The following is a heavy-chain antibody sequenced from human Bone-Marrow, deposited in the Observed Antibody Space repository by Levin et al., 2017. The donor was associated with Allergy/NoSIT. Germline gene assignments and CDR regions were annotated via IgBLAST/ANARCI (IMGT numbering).Heavy chain of an antibody. CDR2: INRDGSST. D-gene: IGHD2-2*01. J-gene: IGHJ3*01. CDR3: VRDIWYCSTTCTLNDAFDS. CDR1: GFTFNSYW. V-gene: IGHV3-74*01. Sequence: LSLTCAASGFTFNSYWMHWVRQTPGKGLEWVSRINRDGSSTNYADSVKGRFTISRDNANNTLHLQMNSLRAEDTAVYYCVRDIWYCSTTCTLNDAFDSWGQGTMVTVS.